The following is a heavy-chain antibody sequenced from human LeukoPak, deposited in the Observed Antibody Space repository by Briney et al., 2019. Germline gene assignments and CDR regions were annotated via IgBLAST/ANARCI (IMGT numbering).Heavy chain of an antibody. CDR3: AKDPSYNWNYAGYFDY. V-gene: IGHV3-9*01. D-gene: IGHD1-7*01. CDR2: ISWNSGSI. CDR1: GFTFDDYA. J-gene: IGHJ4*02. Sequence: PGGSLRLSCAASGFTFDDYAMHWVRQAPGKGLEWVSGISWNSGSIDYADSVKGRFTISRDNSKNTLHLQMNSLRAEDTAVYYCAKDPSYNWNYAGYFDYWGQGTLVTVSS.